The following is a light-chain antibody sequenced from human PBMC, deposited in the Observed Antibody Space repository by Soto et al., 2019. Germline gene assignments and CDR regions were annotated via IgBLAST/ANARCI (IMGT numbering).Light chain of an antibody. CDR3: QLFDDSLFT. CDR1: QSVSSN. V-gene: IGKV3-15*01. Sequence: EIVMTQSPATLSVSPGERATLSCRASQSVSSNLAWYRQKPGQAPRLLIYGASTRATGIPARFSGSGSGTEFTLTISSLQSEDFAVYYCQLFDDSLFTFGPGTKVDV. J-gene: IGKJ3*01. CDR2: GAS.